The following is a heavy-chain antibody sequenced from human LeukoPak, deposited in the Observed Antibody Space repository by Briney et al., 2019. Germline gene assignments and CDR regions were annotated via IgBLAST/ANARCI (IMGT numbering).Heavy chain of an antibody. CDR1: GGSISSYY. Sequence: SETLSLTCTVSGGSISSYYWSWIRQPPGKGLEWIGYIDHTGSTNYNPSLNSRVTISRDTSKNHFSLELSSVTAADTAVYFCARGRVSSSSWHSTYYYYFYMDVWGKGTTVTVSS. J-gene: IGHJ6*03. CDR2: IDHTGST. D-gene: IGHD6-13*01. V-gene: IGHV4-59*01. CDR3: ARGRVSSSSWHSTYYYYFYMDV.